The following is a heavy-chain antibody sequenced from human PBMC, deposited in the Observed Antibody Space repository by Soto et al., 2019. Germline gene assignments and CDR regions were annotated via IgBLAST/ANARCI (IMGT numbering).Heavy chain of an antibody. V-gene: IGHV4-31*03. D-gene: IGHD5-18*01. Sequence: SETLSLTCTVSGGSISSGGYYWSWIRQHPGKGLEWIGYIYYSGSTYYNPSLKGRVTISVDTSKNQFSLKLSSVTAADTAVYYCAREPSDTAMGYFDYWGQGTQVTVSS. CDR1: GGSISSGGYY. CDR3: AREPSDTAMGYFDY. J-gene: IGHJ4*02. CDR2: IYYSGST.